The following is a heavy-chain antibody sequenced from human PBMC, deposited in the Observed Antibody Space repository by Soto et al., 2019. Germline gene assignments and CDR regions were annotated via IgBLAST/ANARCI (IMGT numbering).Heavy chain of an antibody. Sequence: ASVKVSCKASGYTFTSYGISWVRQAPGQGLEWMGWISAYNGNTNYAQKLQGRVTMTTDTSTSTAYMELRSLRSDDTAVYYCARGVAVAGLSDNWFDPWGQGTLVTVSS. CDR2: ISAYNGNT. CDR1: GYTFTSYG. D-gene: IGHD6-19*01. J-gene: IGHJ5*02. CDR3: ARGVAVAGLSDNWFDP. V-gene: IGHV1-18*01.